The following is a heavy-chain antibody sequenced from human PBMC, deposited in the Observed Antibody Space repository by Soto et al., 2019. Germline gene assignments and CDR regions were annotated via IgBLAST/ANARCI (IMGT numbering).Heavy chain of an antibody. Sequence: QVQLQQSGPGLVKPSQTLSLTCAISGDSVSSNSAAWNWIRQSPSRGLEWLGRTYYRSKWYNDYAVSVKSRITINPDTSKNQFSLQLNSVTPEDTAVYYCARDTYSGSGTTSYYYYYGMDVWGQGTTVTVSS. V-gene: IGHV6-1*01. CDR3: ARDTYSGSGTTSYYYYYGMDV. CDR1: GDSVSSNSAA. J-gene: IGHJ6*02. D-gene: IGHD1-26*01. CDR2: TYYRSKWYN.